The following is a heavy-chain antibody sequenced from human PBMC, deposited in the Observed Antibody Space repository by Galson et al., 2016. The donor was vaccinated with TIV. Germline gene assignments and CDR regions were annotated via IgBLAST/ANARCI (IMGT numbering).Heavy chain of an antibody. D-gene: IGHD1-1*01. V-gene: IGHV5-51*01. CDR3: ARRRVATTGTSTYYHYMDV. CDR2: IHPADSDT. CDR1: GYSFSNYW. J-gene: IGHJ6*03. Sequence: QSGAEVKKPGESLKISCKGSGYSFSNYWIGWVRQMPGKGLEWMGVIHPADSDTRYSPSFQGQVTISADKSISTAYLQWSSLKASGTAVYYCARRRVATTGTSTYYHYMDVWGKGTTVTVSS.